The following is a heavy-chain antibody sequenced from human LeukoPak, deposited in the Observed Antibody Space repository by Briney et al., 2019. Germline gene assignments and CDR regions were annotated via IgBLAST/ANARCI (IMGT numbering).Heavy chain of an antibody. CDR3: AGKTYSSGWTFDY. V-gene: IGHV3-23*01. J-gene: IGHJ4*02. CDR1: GFTFSNYA. Sequence: GGSLRLSCAASGFTFSNYAMSWVRQAPGKGLEWVSTISDSGANTYYADSVRGRFTISRDNSKNTLYLQKNSLRAEDTAVYYCAGKTYSSGWTFDYWGQGTLVTVSS. CDR2: ISDSGANT. D-gene: IGHD6-19*01.